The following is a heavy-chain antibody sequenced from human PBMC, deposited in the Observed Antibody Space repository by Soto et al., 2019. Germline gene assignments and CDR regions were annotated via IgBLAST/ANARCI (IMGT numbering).Heavy chain of an antibody. J-gene: IGHJ4*02. CDR2: IKQDGSSK. Sequence: EVQLVESGGGLVQPGGSLRLSCAASGFTFTSYWMSWVRQAPGKGLEWVANIKQDGSSKYYGDSVKGRFTVSRDNAKSSIYLQMDRLREDDTAVYRCARLRFILLERDCDLWGQGILVTVSS. CDR3: ARLRFILLERDCDL. V-gene: IGHV3-7*05. D-gene: IGHD3-3*01. CDR1: GFTFTSYW.